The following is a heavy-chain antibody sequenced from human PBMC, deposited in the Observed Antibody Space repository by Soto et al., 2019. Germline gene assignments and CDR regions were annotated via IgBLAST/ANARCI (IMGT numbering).Heavy chain of an antibody. CDR1: GFTFSSYT. Sequence: EVQLLESGGGLVQPGGSLRLSCAASGFTFSSYTMSWVRQAPGKGLEWDSAISGSGGSTYYADSVKGRFTISRDNSKNTLYMQMNSLRADDTALYDCAPNAWEPAVYYWGQGTMVNVSS. D-gene: IGHD1-26*01. CDR3: APNAWEPAVYY. CDR2: ISGSGGST. V-gene: IGHV3-23*01. J-gene: IGHJ4*02.